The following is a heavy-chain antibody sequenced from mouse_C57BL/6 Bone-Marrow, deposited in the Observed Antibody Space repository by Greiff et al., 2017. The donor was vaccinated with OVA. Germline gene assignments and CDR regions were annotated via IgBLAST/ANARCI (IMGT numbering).Heavy chain of an antibody. J-gene: IGHJ1*03. CDR2: IWSGGST. CDR1: GFSLTSYG. V-gene: IGHV2-2*01. Sequence: VQLQQSGPGLVQPSQCLSITCTVSGFSLTSYGVHWVRQSPGKGLEWLGVIWSGGSTDYNAAFISRLSISKDNSKSQVFFKMNSLQADDTAIYYCARNRGYFDVWGTGTTVTVSS. D-gene: IGHD3-3*01. CDR3: ARNRGYFDV.